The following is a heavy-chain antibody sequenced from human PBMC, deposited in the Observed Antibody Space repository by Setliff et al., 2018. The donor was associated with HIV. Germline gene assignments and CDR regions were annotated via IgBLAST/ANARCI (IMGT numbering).Heavy chain of an antibody. CDR2: IVVGSGNT. CDR1: GFTFTSSA. V-gene: IGHV1-58*01. J-gene: IGHJ6*02. D-gene: IGHD6-19*01. Sequence: ASVKVSCKASGFTFTSSAVQWVRQARGQRLEWIGWIVVGSGNTNYAQNFVGRVTMTVDTSTSRAYMELRSLRSDDTAVYFCARLGSGWSDSYYYAMDIWGQGTTVTVSS. CDR3: ARLGSGWSDSYYYAMDI.